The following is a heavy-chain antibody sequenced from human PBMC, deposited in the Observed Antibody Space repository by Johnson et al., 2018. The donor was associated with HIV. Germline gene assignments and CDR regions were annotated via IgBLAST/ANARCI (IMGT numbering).Heavy chain of an antibody. CDR3: ARDQFADCSGGSCYSVPLAFDI. CDR2: IKCDGSEK. D-gene: IGHD2-15*01. Sequence: VQLVESGGGLVQPGGSLRLSCAASGFILSSYWMTWVCQAPEKGLEWVADIKCDGSEKYYVDSMTGRFTISRDNAKNSLYLQMNSLRAEDTAVYYCARDQFADCSGGSCYSVPLAFDIWGQGTMVTVSS. V-gene: IGHV3-7*01. CDR1: GFILSSYW. J-gene: IGHJ3*02.